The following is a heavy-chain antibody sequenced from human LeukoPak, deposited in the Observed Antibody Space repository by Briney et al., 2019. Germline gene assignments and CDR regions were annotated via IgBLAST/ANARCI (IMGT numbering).Heavy chain of an antibody. CDR1: GGSISSGGYY. J-gene: IGHJ3*02. Sequence: SETLSLTCTVSGGSISSGGYYWSWIRQHPGKGLEWIGYIYYSGSTYYNPSLKSRVTISVDTSKNQFSLKLSSVTAADTAVYYCARESGYYYDNRETDAFDIWGQGTMVTVSS. CDR3: ARESGYYYDNRETDAFDI. V-gene: IGHV4-31*03. CDR2: IYYSGST. D-gene: IGHD3-22*01.